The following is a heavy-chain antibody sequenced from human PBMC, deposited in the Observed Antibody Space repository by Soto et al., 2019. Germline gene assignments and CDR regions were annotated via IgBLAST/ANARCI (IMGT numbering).Heavy chain of an antibody. CDR3: ARVTQGYCTNGVCSTFDP. CDR2: IYYSGST. V-gene: IGHV4-31*03. J-gene: IGHJ5*02. CDR1: GGSISSGGYY. D-gene: IGHD2-8*01. Sequence: PSETLSLTCTVSGGSISSGGYYWSWIRQHPGKGLEWIGYIYYSGSTYYNPSLKSRVTISVDTSKNRFSLKLSSVTAADTAVYYCARVTQGYCTNGVCSTFDPWGQGTLVTVSS.